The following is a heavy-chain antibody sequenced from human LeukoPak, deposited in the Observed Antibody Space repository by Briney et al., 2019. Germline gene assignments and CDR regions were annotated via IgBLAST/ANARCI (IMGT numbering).Heavy chain of an antibody. CDR3: TAERGYSFYY. CDR2: IKSKAAGGST. J-gene: IGHJ4*02. CDR1: GFTFNTAW. V-gene: IGHV3-15*01. D-gene: IGHD3-3*01. Sequence: PGGSLRLSCAASGFTFNTAWMSWVRQAPGKGLEWVGRIKSKAAGGSTDYTAPVRGRFTISRDDSKNTVYLQMNSLETEDTAVYYCTAERGYSFYYWGQGTLVTVSS.